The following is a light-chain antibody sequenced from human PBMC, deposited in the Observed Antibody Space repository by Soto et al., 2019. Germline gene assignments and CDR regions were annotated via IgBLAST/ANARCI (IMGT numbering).Light chain of an antibody. J-gene: IGKJ3*01. CDR2: GSS. CDR1: QSVSSSY. Sequence: EIVVTQAPGTLSLSPGERATLSCRASQSVSSSYLAWNQQKPGQSPRLLIYGSSSRATGIPGRFSGSGSGTAFTLTISRLDPEDFAVYYCQHYGTSLFTFGPGTRVDIK. CDR3: QHYGTSLFT. V-gene: IGKV3-20*01.